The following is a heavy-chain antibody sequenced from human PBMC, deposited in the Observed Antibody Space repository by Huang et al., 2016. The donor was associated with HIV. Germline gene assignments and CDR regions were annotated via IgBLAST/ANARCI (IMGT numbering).Heavy chain of an antibody. CDR3: ARDGGYNFWTTYATYYLDF. V-gene: IGHV3-20*04. D-gene: IGHD3-3*01. CDR2: CKENGKTS. Sequence: VQLEESGGTLVQPGESLRLSCSVSGFTLNNYGIHWVRQAPREGLEWITYCKENGKTSHSADSVRGRFMTSRASVKNTIYLQITNVTVKDSAVYFCARDGGYNFWTTYATYYLDFWGQGTPVTVSS. CDR1: GFTLNNYG. J-gene: IGHJ4*02.